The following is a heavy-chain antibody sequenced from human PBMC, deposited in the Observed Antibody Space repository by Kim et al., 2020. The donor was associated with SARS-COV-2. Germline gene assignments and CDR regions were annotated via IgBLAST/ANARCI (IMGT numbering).Heavy chain of an antibody. Sequence: GGSLRLSCAASGFTFTDFEMSWVRQTPGKGLEWLSTISSGGDDINHADSVRGRCTISRDNAKNSIFLQMNNLRADDTAVYYCGRNRVDQGGPGILVPVFS. D-gene: IGHD3-16*02. CDR2: ISSGGDDI. J-gene: IGHJ1*01. CDR3: GRNRVDQ. V-gene: IGHV3-48*03. CDR1: GFTFTDFE.